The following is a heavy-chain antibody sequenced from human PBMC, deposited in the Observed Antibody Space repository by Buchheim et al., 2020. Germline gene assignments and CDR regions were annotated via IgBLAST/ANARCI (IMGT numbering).Heavy chain of an antibody. V-gene: IGHV3-23*01. CDR3: AKEGNYDVLTGYYPYDY. Sequence: EVQLLESGGGLVQPGGSLRLSCAASGFAFSSYAMSWVRQAPGKGLEWVSGISGSGVSTYYADSAKGRFTISRDNSKNTLYLQMNSLRAEDTAVYYCAKEGNYDVLTGYYPYDYWGQGIL. J-gene: IGHJ4*02. CDR1: GFAFSSYA. CDR2: ISGSGVST. D-gene: IGHD3-9*01.